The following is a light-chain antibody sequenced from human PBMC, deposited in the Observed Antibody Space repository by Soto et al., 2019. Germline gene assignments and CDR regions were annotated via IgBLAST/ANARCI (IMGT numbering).Light chain of an antibody. Sequence: QSALTQPASVSGSPGQSITISCTGTSSDVGSFNLVSWYQQYPGEAPKLMIYDDFKRPSGVSNRFSGSRSGNTASLTISGLQAEDEADYYCCSYAGSSTLLFGGGTKLTVL. J-gene: IGLJ2*01. CDR1: SSDVGSFNL. CDR2: DDF. CDR3: CSYAGSSTLL. V-gene: IGLV2-23*01.